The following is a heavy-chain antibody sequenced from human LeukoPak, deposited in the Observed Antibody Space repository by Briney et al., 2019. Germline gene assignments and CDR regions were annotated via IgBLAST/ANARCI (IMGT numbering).Heavy chain of an antibody. V-gene: IGHV3-23*01. J-gene: IGHJ3*02. CDR1: GFTFSSYA. Sequence: PGGSLRLSCAVSGFTFSSYAMTWVRQAPGKGLEWVSGISGTGGSTYYADSVKGRFTISRDNSKNTLYLQMNGLRAEDTAVYYCAKVSGIRFGRNQDTFDIWGQGTMVTVSS. D-gene: IGHD3-10*01. CDR2: ISGTGGST. CDR3: AKVSGIRFGRNQDTFDI.